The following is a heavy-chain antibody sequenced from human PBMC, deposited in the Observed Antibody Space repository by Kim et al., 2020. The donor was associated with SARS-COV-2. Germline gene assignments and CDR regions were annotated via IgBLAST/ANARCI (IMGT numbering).Heavy chain of an antibody. J-gene: IGHJ4*02. CDR3: ARDLSDAWSFDY. CDR2: LTPNSGDT. Sequence: ASVKVSCKASGYRFTSNHMHWVRQAPGQGLEWMGMLTPNSGDTWYAEKFQGRATMTRDTSTSTVYMELTSLTFEDTAVYYCARDLSDAWSFDYCGQGTLVTVSS. V-gene: IGHV1-46*01. D-gene: IGHD2-2*01. CDR1: GYRFTSNH.